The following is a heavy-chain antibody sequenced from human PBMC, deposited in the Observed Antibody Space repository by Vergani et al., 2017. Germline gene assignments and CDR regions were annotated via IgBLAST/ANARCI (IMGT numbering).Heavy chain of an antibody. CDR2: INPNSGGT. D-gene: IGHD2-15*01. CDR3: ARVEVVIYYYYYGMDV. Sequence: QVQLVQSGAEVKKPGASVKVSCKASGYTFTGYYMHWVRQAPGQGLEWMGWINPNSGGTNYAQKFQGRVTMTRETSISTAYMELSRLRSDDTAVYYCARVEVVIYYYYYGMDVWGQGTTVTVSS. V-gene: IGHV1-2*02. J-gene: IGHJ6*02. CDR1: GYTFTGYY.